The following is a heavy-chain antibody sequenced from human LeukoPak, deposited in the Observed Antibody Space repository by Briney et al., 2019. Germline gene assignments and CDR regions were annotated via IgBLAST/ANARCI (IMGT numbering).Heavy chain of an antibody. J-gene: IGHJ1*01. Sequence: GGSLRLSCAASGFTFSSYDMHWVRQATGKGLEWVSAIGTAGDTYYADSVKGRFTISRDNSKNTLYLQMNSLRAEDTAVYYCARDPTENYDILTGFYAEYFQHWGQGTLVTVSS. CDR1: GFTFSSYD. D-gene: IGHD3-9*01. CDR2: IGTAGDT. V-gene: IGHV3-13*01. CDR3: ARDPTENYDILTGFYAEYFQH.